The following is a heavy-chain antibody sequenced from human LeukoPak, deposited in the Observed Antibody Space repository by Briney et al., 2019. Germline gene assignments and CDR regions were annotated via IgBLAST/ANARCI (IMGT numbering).Heavy chain of an antibody. Sequence: SETLSLTCTVSGGSVSSGSYYWSWIRQPPGKGLEWIGYIYYSGSTNYNPSLKSRVTISVDTSKNQFSLKLSSVTVADTAVYYCARDLTIDNPWGQGTLVTVSS. CDR1: GGSVSSGSYY. CDR2: IYYSGST. D-gene: IGHD3-3*01. J-gene: IGHJ5*02. V-gene: IGHV4-61*01. CDR3: ARDLTIDNP.